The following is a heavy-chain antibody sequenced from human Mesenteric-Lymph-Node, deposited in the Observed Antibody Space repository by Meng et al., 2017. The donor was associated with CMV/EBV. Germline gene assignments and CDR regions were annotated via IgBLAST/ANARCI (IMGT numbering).Heavy chain of an antibody. D-gene: IGHD4-11*01. CDR1: GFTFSRYA. Sequence: GESLKISCADSGFTFSRYAIHWVRQAPGKGLEWVSTISATGGASYYADSVKGRFTISRDNFKNTLFLQMNSLTAEDTAVYYCAKPRYYSDYAGSDYWGQGTLVTVSS. J-gene: IGHJ4*02. CDR3: AKPRYYSDYAGSDY. V-gene: IGHV3-23*01. CDR2: ISATGGAS.